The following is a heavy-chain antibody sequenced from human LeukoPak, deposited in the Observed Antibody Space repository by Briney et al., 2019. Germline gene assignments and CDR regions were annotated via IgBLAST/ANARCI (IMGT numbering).Heavy chain of an antibody. V-gene: IGHV4-59*11. CDR2: IYYSGST. J-gene: IGHJ3*02. CDR1: GGSISSHY. D-gene: IGHD5-24*01. CDR3: ARVIEMATIALGAFDI. Sequence: SETLSLTCTVSGGSISSHYWSWIRQPPGKGLEWIGYIYYSGSTNCNPSLKSRDTISVDTSKNQFSLKLSSVTAADTAVYYCARVIEMATIALGAFDIWGQGTMVTVSS.